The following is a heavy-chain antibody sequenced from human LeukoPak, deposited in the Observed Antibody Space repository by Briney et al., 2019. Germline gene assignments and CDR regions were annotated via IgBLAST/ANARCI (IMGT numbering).Heavy chain of an antibody. V-gene: IGHV4-4*07. D-gene: IGHD6-13*01. J-gene: IGHJ4*02. CDR1: GGSISSYY. Sequence: SETLSLTCTVSGGSISSYYWSWIRQPAGKGLEWIGRIYTSGSTNYNPSLKSRVTISVDTSKNQFSLKLSSVSAADTAVYYCARDHDSSWYSRFDYWGQGTLVTVSS. CDR2: IYTSGST. CDR3: ARDHDSSWYSRFDY.